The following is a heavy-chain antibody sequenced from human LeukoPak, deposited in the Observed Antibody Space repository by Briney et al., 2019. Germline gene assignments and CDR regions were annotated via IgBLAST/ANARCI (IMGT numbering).Heavy chain of an antibody. CDR3: AKDSNVGSGYYYAPFDS. CDR1: GFTFDDYA. D-gene: IGHD3-22*01. CDR2: ISWNSDST. Sequence: GGSLRLSCAASGFTFDDYAIHWVRQAPGKGLEWVSGISWNSDSTGYADSVKGRFTVSRDNAKNSLYLQMNNLRAEDTALYYCAKDSNVGSGYYYAPFDSWGQGTLVTVSS. V-gene: IGHV3-9*01. J-gene: IGHJ5*01.